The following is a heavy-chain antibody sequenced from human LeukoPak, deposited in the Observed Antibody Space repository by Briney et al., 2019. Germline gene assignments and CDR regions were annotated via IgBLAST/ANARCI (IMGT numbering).Heavy chain of an antibody. CDR1: GVPISSSSYY. CDR3: ARRQDWGPYRTDFDY. V-gene: IGHV4-39*01. CDR2: IYYSGST. Sequence: PSETLSLTCTVSGVPISSSSYYWGWIRQPPGKGLEWFGVIYYSGSTYYTPSLNSRVTISVDTSKNQLALKLSSVTAADTAVYYCARRQDWGPYRTDFDYWGQGTLVTVSS. J-gene: IGHJ4*02. D-gene: IGHD3/OR15-3a*01.